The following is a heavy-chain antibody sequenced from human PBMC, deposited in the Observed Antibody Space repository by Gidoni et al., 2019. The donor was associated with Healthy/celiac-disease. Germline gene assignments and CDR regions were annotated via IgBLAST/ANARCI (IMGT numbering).Heavy chain of an antibody. CDR2: IYYSGST. V-gene: IGHV4-31*02. J-gene: IGHJ5*02. Sequence: KDLEWFGYIYYSGSTYYNPSLKSRVTISVDTSKNQFSLKLSSVTAADTAVYYCARAYYGGNVDPWGQGTLVTVSS. CDR3: ARAYYGGNVDP. D-gene: IGHD4-17*01.